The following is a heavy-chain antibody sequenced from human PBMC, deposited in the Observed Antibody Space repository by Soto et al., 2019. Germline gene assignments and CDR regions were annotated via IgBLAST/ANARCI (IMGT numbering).Heavy chain of an antibody. D-gene: IGHD3-10*01. CDR3: ARAPSGVGLDY. CDR2: IYSGGST. V-gene: IGHV3-53*01. J-gene: IGHJ4*02. Sequence: EVQVVESGGGLIQPGGSLRLSCASSGFTISNNYMTWVRQAPGKGLEWVSVIYSGGSTYYADSVKGRFTISRDNSKNTLYLQMNSLRAEDTAVYYCARAPSGVGLDYWGQGTLVTVSS. CDR1: GFTISNNY.